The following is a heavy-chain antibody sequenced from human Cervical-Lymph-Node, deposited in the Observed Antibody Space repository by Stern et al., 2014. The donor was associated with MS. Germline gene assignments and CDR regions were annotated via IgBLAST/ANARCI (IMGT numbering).Heavy chain of an antibody. D-gene: IGHD4-17*01. CDR1: GGTFTSFS. J-gene: IGHJ3*01. Sequence: QVQLGQSGAEVKKPGSSVNVSCKASGGTFTSFSINWVRQVPGQSLEWMGGIIPIFDTPNLAQKFQGRVPITADSSTSTVYMALNSLRSDDTAVYYCVLPSKVTTAAFDVWGRGTMVTVSS. CDR2: IIPIFDTP. CDR3: VLPSKVTTAAFDV. V-gene: IGHV1-69*06.